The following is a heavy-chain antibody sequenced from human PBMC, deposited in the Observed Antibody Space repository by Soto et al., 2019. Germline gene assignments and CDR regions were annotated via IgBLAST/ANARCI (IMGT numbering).Heavy chain of an antibody. CDR2: IYYSGST. D-gene: IGHD3-22*01. J-gene: IGHJ4*02. Sequence: QVQLQESGPGLVKPSQTLSLTCTVSGGSISSGGYYWSWIRQHPGKGLEWIGYIYYSGSTYYIPSLKSRVTISVATSKNQFSLKLSSVTAADTAVYYCARGIWNSGYYFQLLVDYWGQGTLVTFSS. V-gene: IGHV4-31*03. CDR1: GGSISSGGYY. CDR3: ARGIWNSGYYFQLLVDY.